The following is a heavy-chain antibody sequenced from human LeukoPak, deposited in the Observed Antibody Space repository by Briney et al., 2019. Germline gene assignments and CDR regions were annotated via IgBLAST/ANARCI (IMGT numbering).Heavy chain of an antibody. CDR3: AKDLTMVVTPTFDY. D-gene: IGHD4-23*01. CDR1: GFTFSSYA. Sequence: GGSLRLSCAASGFTFSSYAMSWVRQAPGKGLEWVSAISGSGGSTYYADSVKGRFTISRDNSKNTPYLQMNSLRAEDTAVYYCAKDLTMVVTPTFDYWGQGTLVTVSS. CDR2: ISGSGGST. V-gene: IGHV3-23*01. J-gene: IGHJ4*02.